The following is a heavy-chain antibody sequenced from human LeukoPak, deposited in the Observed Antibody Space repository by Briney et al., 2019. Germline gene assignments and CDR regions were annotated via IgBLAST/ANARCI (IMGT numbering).Heavy chain of an antibody. J-gene: IGHJ4*02. CDR1: GYSFTSYS. V-gene: IGHV5-10-1*01. D-gene: IGHD3-22*01. Sequence: GESLKIYCKGSGYSFTSYSISWVRQMPGKGLEWMGRIDPSDSYTNYSPSFQGHVTISADKSISTAYLQWSSLKASDTAMYYCARRHPRRRNYYDSSGYYPFDYWGQGTLVTVSS. CDR2: IDPSDSYT. CDR3: ARRHPRRRNYYDSSGYYPFDY.